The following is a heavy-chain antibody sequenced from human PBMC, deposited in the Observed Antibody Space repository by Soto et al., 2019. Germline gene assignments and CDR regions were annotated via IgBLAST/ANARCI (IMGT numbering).Heavy chain of an antibody. Sequence: QVQLVQSGAEVKKPGYSVKVSCKASGGTFSSYAISWVRQAPGQGLEWMGGIIPIFGTANYAQKLQGRVTITADESTSTAYMELSSLSSEDTAVYYCARVGSLVYCSSTSCRNYYGMDVWGQGTTVTVSS. V-gene: IGHV1-69*01. CDR2: IIPIFGTA. CDR3: ARVGSLVYCSSTSCRNYYGMDV. J-gene: IGHJ6*02. D-gene: IGHD2-2*01. CDR1: GGTFSSYA.